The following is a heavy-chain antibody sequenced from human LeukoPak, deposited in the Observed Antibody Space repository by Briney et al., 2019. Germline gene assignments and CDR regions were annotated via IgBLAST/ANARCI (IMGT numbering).Heavy chain of an antibody. V-gene: IGHV4-34*01. Sequence: PSETLSLTCAVYGGSFSGYYWSWIRQPPGKGLEWIGEINHSGSTNYNPSLKSRVTISVDTSKNQFSLKLSSVTAADTAVYYCARYSSSESLDYWGQGTLVTVSS. J-gene: IGHJ4*02. CDR1: GGSFSGYY. D-gene: IGHD6-6*01. CDR2: INHSGST. CDR3: ARYSSSESLDY.